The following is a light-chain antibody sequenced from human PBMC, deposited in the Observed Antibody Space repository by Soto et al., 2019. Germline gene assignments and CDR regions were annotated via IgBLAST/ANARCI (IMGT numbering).Light chain of an antibody. CDR2: LEGSGSY. CDR1: SGHSSYI. CDR3: ETWDSNIHWV. J-gene: IGLJ3*02. Sequence: QLVLTQSSSASASLGSSVKLTCTLSSGHSSYIIAWHQQQPGKAPRYLMKLEGSGSYNKGSGGPDRFSGSSSGADRYRTISNLQFEDEADYYCETWDSNIHWVFGGGTKVTVL. V-gene: IGLV4-60*02.